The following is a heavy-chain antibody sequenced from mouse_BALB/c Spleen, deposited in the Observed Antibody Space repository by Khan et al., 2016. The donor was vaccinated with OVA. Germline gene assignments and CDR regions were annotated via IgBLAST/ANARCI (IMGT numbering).Heavy chain of an antibody. D-gene: IGHD1-1*01. Sequence: EVQLQESGPGLVKPSQSLSLTCTVTGYSITSNYAWSWIRQFPGNKLEWMGYISYSGSTNYNPSLKSRIPVTRDTSKNQFFLQLNSVTTEDTATYYCARQNYYGYALDYWGQGTSVTVSS. V-gene: IGHV3-2*02. CDR1: GYSITSNYA. CDR3: ARQNYYGYALDY. CDR2: ISYSGST. J-gene: IGHJ4*01.